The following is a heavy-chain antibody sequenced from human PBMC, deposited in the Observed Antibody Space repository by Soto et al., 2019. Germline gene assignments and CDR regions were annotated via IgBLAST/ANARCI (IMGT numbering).Heavy chain of an antibody. CDR3: ARDEGEGYCNGGSPQDCYYMDV. CDR2: INAGNGNT. CDR1: GYTFTSYA. D-gene: IGHD2-15*01. J-gene: IGHJ6*03. Sequence: QVQLVQSGAEVKKPGASVKVSCKASGYTFTSYAMHWVRQAPGQRLKWMGWINAGNGNTKYSQKFQGRVTITRDTSASTAYMELSSLRSEDTAVYYCARDEGEGYCNGGSPQDCYYMDVWGKGTTVTVSS. V-gene: IGHV1-3*01.